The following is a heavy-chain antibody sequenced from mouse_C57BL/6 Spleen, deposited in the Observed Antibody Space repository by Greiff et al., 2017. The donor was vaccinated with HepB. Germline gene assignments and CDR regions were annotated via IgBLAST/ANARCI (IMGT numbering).Heavy chain of an antibody. CDR1: GYAFSSSW. J-gene: IGHJ3*01. CDR2: IYPGDGDT. D-gene: IGHD2-4*01. CDR3: AKGDYDSTAWFAY. V-gene: IGHV1-82*01. Sequence: QVQLQQSGPELVKPGASVKISCKASGYAFSSSWMNWVKQRPGKGLEWIGRIYPGDGDTNCNGKFKGKATLTADKSSSTAYMQLSSLTSEDSAVYFCAKGDYDSTAWFAYWGQGTLVTVSA.